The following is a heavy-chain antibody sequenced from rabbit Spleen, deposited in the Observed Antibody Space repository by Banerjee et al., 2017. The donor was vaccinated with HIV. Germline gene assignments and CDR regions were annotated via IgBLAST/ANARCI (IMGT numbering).Heavy chain of an antibody. CDR1: GFDFSNYG. V-gene: IGHV1S47*01. CDR3: ARVSYDDYGDYFNL. J-gene: IGHJ4*01. Sequence: QEKLVESGGGLVQPGGSLKLSCKASGFDFSNYGINWVRQAPGKGLEWIGWVANNDNTYYASWAKGRFTITRNINLNTVFLQMTSLTAADTATYFCARVSYDDYGDYFNLWGPGTLVTVS. CDR2: VANNDNT. D-gene: IGHD2-1*01.